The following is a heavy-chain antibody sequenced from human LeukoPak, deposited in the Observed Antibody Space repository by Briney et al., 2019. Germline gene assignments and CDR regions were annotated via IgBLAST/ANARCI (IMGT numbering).Heavy chain of an antibody. Sequence: ASVTVSFTASGYTFTSYAMHWVRQAPGQRLEWMGWINAGNGNTKYSQKFQGRVTITRDTSASTAYMELSSLRSEDTAVYYCARERPGGQLLAWGQGTLVTVSS. CDR1: GYTFTSYA. V-gene: IGHV1-3*01. CDR2: INAGNGNT. J-gene: IGHJ4*02. D-gene: IGHD6-13*01. CDR3: ARERPGGQLLA.